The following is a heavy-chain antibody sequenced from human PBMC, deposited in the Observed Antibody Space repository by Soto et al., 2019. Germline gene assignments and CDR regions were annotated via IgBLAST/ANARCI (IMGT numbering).Heavy chain of an antibody. Sequence: QVQLVQSGAEVKKPGSSVKVSCKASGGTFSNYTITWVRQAPGQGLEWMGRIIPILGIANYAQMFQGRVTITADKSTSTLYMEPSGLRSEDTAVYYCARESSGSTHFFDYWGQGTLVTVSS. J-gene: IGHJ4*02. CDR3: ARESSGSTHFFDY. CDR2: IIPILGIA. D-gene: IGHD5-12*01. V-gene: IGHV1-69*08. CDR1: GGTFSNYT.